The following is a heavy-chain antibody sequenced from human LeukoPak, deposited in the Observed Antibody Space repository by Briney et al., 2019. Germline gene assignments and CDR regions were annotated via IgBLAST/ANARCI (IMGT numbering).Heavy chain of an antibody. CDR1: GGSISGYY. CDR2: VDYSGST. D-gene: IGHD1-7*01. Sequence: PETLSLTCTVSGGSISGYYWNWIRQPPGKGLEWIGYVDYSGSTNYSPSLKSRVTISVDTSKQHFSLRLSSVTAADTAVYYCARDFAGNYYFHYWGQGTLVTVSS. J-gene: IGHJ4*02. CDR3: ARDFAGNYYFHY. V-gene: IGHV4-59*01.